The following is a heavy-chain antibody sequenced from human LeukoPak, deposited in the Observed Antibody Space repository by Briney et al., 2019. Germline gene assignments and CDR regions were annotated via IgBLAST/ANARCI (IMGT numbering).Heavy chain of an antibody. CDR2: IKQDGSEK. CDR3: ARDDYSNYRWYYYYMDV. Sequence: GGSLRLSCAASGFTFSSYWMSWVRQAPGKGLEWVANIKQDGSEKYYVDSVKGRFTISRDNAKNSLYLQMNSLRAEDTAVYYCARDDYSNYRWYYYYMDVWGKGTTVTVSS. V-gene: IGHV3-7*01. D-gene: IGHD4-11*01. J-gene: IGHJ6*03. CDR1: GFTFSSYW.